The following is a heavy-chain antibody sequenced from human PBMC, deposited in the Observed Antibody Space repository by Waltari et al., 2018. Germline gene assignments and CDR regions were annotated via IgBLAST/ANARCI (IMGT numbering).Heavy chain of an antibody. J-gene: IGHJ3*02. D-gene: IGHD3-3*01. CDR3: ARFGAWAFDI. CDR2: IYYSGST. V-gene: IGHV4-31*03. Sequence: QVQLQESGPGLVKPSQTLSLPCTVPGGSISSCGYYWSWIRQHPGKGLEWIGYIYYSGSTYYNPSLKSRVTISVDTSKNQFSLKLSSVTAADTAVYYCARFGAWAFDIWGQGTMVTVSS. CDR1: GGSISSCGYY.